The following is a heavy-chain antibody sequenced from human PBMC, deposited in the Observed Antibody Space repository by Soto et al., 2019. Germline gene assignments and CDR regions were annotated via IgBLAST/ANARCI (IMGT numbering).Heavy chain of an antibody. CDR2: IIPILGIA. J-gene: IGHJ5*02. Sequence: ASVKVSCKASGGTFSSYTISWVRQAPGQGLEWMGRIIPILGIANYAQKFQGRVTITADKSTSTAYMELSSLRSEDTAVYYCARHWSGYYHNWFDPWGQGTLVTVSS. D-gene: IGHD3-3*01. V-gene: IGHV1-69*02. CDR1: GGTFSSYT. CDR3: ARHWSGYYHNWFDP.